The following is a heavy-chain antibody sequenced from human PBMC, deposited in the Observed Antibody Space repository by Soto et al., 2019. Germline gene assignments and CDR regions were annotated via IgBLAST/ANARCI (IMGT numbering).Heavy chain of an antibody. CDR1: GYTFTSYG. CDR3: AGDRGAYGMDV. J-gene: IGHJ6*02. Sequence: QVQLVQSGAEVKKPGASVKVSCKASGYTFTSYGISWVRQAPGQGLEWMGWISAYNGNTNYAQKLQGRVTMTTDTYTSTGYMELRSLRSDDTAVYYCAGDRGAYGMDVWGQGTTVTVSS. CDR2: ISAYNGNT. V-gene: IGHV1-18*01.